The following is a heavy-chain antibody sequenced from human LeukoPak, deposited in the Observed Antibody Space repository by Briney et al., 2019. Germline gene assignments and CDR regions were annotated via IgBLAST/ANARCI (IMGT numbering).Heavy chain of an antibody. V-gene: IGHV1-2*02. D-gene: IGHD5-18*01. J-gene: IGHJ6*02. CDR1: GYTFTGYY. Sequence: ASVKVSCKASGYTFTGYYMHWVRQAPGQGLEWMGWINPNSGGTNYAQKFQGRVTMTRDTSISTAYMELSRLRSDDTAVYYCATAIQLWPVYGMDVWGQGTTVTVSS. CDR3: ATAIQLWPVYGMDV. CDR2: INPNSGGT.